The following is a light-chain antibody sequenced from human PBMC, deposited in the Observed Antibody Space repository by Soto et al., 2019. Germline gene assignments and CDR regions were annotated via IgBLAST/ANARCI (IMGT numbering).Light chain of an antibody. J-gene: IGKJ1*01. CDR3: QMYNSYSWT. CDR1: QNIGTW. Sequence: KMALPPSTLSASVGDRVTITCRASQNIGTWLAWYQQKPGKAPKVLIYKASNLESGVPSRFSGSGSGTEFTLSISSLQPDDFATYYCQMYNSYSWTFGQGTKVDI. V-gene: IGKV1-5*03. CDR2: KAS.